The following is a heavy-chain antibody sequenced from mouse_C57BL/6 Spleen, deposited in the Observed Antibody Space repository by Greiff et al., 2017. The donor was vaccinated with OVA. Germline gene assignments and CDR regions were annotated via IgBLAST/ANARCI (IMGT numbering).Heavy chain of an antibody. CDR2: IYPGNSDT. J-gene: IGHJ4*01. D-gene: IGHD2-1*01. V-gene: IGHV1-5*01. CDR1: GYTFTSYW. CDR3: TRYYGIVGTSAMDY. Sequence: EVQLQQSGTVLARPGASVKMSCKTSGYTFTSYWMHWVKQRPGQGLEWIGAIYPGNSDTSYNQKFKGKAKLTAVTSASTAYMELSSLTNEDSAVYYCTRYYGIVGTSAMDYWGQGTSVTVSS.